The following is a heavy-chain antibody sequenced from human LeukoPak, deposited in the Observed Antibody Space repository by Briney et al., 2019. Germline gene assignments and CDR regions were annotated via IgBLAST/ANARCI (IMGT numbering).Heavy chain of an antibody. V-gene: IGHV4-30-2*01. Sequence: SQTLSLTCAVSGGSISSGGYSWSWIRQPPGKGLAWIGYIDHSGSTYYNPSLKSRVTISVDRSKNQFSLKLSSVTAADTAVYYCARGRTTVTTKVKDYGMDVWGQGTTVTVSS. CDR2: IDHSGST. J-gene: IGHJ6*02. CDR3: ARGRTTVTTKVKDYGMDV. D-gene: IGHD4-17*01. CDR1: GGSISSGGYS.